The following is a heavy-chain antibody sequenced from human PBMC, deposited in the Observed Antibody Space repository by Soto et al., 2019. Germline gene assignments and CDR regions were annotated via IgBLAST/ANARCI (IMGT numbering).Heavy chain of an antibody. J-gene: IGHJ4*02. Sequence: SDTCSVADDPRSGGSYYCTRERQHPVKGLEWIGYIYHTGSTYYNPSLQSRLIMSIDTSKNQFSSHLYSVTAADTAVYFCAAKLGTTHYFDFWGQGSLVTVSS. CDR1: DDPRSGGSYY. D-gene: IGHD7-27*01. V-gene: IGHV4-31*03. CDR3: AAKLGTTHYFDF. CDR2: IYHTGST.